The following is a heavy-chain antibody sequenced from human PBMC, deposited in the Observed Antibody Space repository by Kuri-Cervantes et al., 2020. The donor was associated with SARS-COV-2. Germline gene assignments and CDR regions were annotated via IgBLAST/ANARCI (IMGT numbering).Heavy chain of an antibody. CDR3: ARHYYGSGSYYNWGSFDY. D-gene: IGHD3-10*01. J-gene: IGHJ4*02. CDR2: ISCDGSNK. Sequence: GGSLRLSCAASGFTFSSYGMHWVRQAPGKGLEWVAVISCDGSNKYYADSVKGRFTISRDNSKNTLYLQMNSLRAEDTAVYYCARHYYGSGSYYNWGSFDYWGQGTLVTVSS. CDR1: GFTFSSYG. V-gene: IGHV3-30*03.